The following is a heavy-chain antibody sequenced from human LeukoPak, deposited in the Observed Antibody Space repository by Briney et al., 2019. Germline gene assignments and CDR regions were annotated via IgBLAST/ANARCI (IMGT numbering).Heavy chain of an antibody. Sequence: GESLKISCKGSGYSLTSYWIGWVRQMPGKGLEGMGIIYPGDSDTRYSPSFQGQVTISADKYISTAYLQWSSLEASDTAMYYCARQREGSYASGSYPLKHWGQGTLVTVSS. CDR2: IYPGDSDT. CDR1: GYSLTSYW. D-gene: IGHD3-10*01. V-gene: IGHV5-51*01. CDR3: ARQREGSYASGSYPLKH. J-gene: IGHJ1*01.